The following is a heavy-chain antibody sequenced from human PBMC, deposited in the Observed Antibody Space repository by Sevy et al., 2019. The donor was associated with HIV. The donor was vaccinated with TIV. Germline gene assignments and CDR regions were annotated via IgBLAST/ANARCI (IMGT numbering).Heavy chain of an antibody. V-gene: IGHV3-23*01. Sequence: GGSLRLSCAASGFTFSKYSMSGVRQPPGKGREWVSTLSFGGGEINYADSVKGRFTISRDNSKSSVYLQMNNLRPEDTAVYYCAREGCTKPHDYWGQGTLVTVSS. D-gene: IGHD2-8*01. CDR3: AREGCTKPHDY. CDR1: GFTFSKYS. CDR2: LSFGGGEI. J-gene: IGHJ4*02.